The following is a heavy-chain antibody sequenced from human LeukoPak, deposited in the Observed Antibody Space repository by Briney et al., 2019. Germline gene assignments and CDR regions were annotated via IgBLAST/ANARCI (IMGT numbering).Heavy chain of an antibody. CDR1: GYTFTGYY. Sequence: ASVKVSCKASGYTFTGYYMHWVRQAPGQGLEWMGWINPNNGGTNYAQKFQGRVTMTSDTSISTAYMELSRLRSDDTAVYYCVRDPSEAGALWGQGSLVTVSS. J-gene: IGHJ4*02. CDR3: VRDPSEAGAL. D-gene: IGHD1-26*01. V-gene: IGHV1-2*02. CDR2: INPNNGGT.